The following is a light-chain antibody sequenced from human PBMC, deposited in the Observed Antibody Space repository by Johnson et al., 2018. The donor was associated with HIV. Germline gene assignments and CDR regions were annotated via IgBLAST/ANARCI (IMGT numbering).Light chain of an antibody. V-gene: IGLV1-51*01. Sequence: QSVLTQPPSVSAAPGQKVTISCSGSSSNIENNYVSWYQHLPGTAPKLLIYDNNKRPSGIPDRFSGSKSGATATLDITGLQTGDEADYYCGTWDNSLNVYVFGTGTKVTVL. J-gene: IGLJ1*01. CDR1: SSNIENNY. CDR3: GTWDNSLNVYV. CDR2: DNN.